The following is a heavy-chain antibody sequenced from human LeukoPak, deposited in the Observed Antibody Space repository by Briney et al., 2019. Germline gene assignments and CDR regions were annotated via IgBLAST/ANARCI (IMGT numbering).Heavy chain of an antibody. D-gene: IGHD1-26*01. J-gene: IGHJ4*02. V-gene: IGHV1-69*02. CDR3: ARGSIVGATLHFDY. CDR2: IIPILGIA. CDR1: GGTFSSYT. Sequence: ASVKVSCKASGGTFSSYTISWVRQAPGQGLEWMGRIIPILGIANYAQKFQGRVTITADKSTSTAYMGLSSLRSEDTAVYYCARGSIVGATLHFDYWGQGTLVTVSS.